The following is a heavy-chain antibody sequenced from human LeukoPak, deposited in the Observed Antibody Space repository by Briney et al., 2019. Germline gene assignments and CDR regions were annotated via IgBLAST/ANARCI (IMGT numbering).Heavy chain of an antibody. D-gene: IGHD5-24*01. V-gene: IGHV3-74*01. Sequence: GGSLRLSCAASGFSFSTYWMHWVRQAPGKGLVWVSRIHTDGSRASYADSVKGRFTISRDNAKNTLYLQMNSLRAEDTAVYYCATATGYRFDSWGQGTLVTVSS. CDR3: ATATGYRFDS. CDR1: GFSFSTYW. J-gene: IGHJ4*02. CDR2: IHTDGSRA.